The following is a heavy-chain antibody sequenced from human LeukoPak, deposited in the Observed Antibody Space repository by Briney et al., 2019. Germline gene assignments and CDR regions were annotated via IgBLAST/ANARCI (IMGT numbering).Heavy chain of an antibody. CDR3: ARLGYCSSTSCYVPFLDYMDV. Sequence: SETLSLTCTVSGDSISSSSYYWGWIRQPPGKGLEWIGSIYYSGSTYYNPSLKSRVTISVDTSKNQFSLKLSSVTAADTAVYYCARLGYCSSTSCYVPFLDYMDVWGKGTTVTVSS. CDR2: IYYSGST. J-gene: IGHJ6*03. D-gene: IGHD2-2*01. V-gene: IGHV4-39*01. CDR1: GDSISSSSYY.